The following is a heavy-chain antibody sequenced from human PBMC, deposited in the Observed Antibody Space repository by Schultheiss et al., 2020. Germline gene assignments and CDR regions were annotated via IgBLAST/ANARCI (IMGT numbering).Heavy chain of an antibody. CDR2: ISSNGGST. Sequence: GGSLRLSCAASGFTFSSYGMHWVRRAPGKGLEYVSAISSNGGSTYYADSVKGRFTISRDNSKNTLYLQMSSLRAEDTALYYCVNTITVFDSWGQGTLVTVSS. CDR3: VNTITVFDS. V-gene: IGHV3-64D*06. J-gene: IGHJ4*02. D-gene: IGHD4-11*01. CDR1: GFTFSSYG.